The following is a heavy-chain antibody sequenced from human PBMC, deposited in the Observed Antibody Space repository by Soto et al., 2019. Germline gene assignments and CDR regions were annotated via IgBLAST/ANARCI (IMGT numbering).Heavy chain of an antibody. CDR3: AADPLYYYDSSGPYAFDI. CDR1: GFTFTSSA. Sequence: GASVKVSCKASGFTFTSSAAQWVRQARGQRLEWIGWIVVGSGNTNYAQKFQERVTITRDMSTSTAYMELSSLRSEDTAVYYCAADPLYYYDSSGPYAFDIWGQGTMVTVSS. J-gene: IGHJ3*02. D-gene: IGHD3-22*01. V-gene: IGHV1-58*01. CDR2: IVVGSGNT.